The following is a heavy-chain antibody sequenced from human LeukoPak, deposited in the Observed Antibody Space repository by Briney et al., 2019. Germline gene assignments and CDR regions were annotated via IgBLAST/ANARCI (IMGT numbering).Heavy chain of an antibody. V-gene: IGHV1-2*02. CDR1: GYTFTGYY. D-gene: IGHD6-19*01. Sequence: ASVKVSCKASGYTFTGYYMHWVRQAPGQGLEWMGWINPNSGGTNYAQKFQGRVTMTRDTSTTTVYMELSSLRSEDTAVYYCARVLAVTSTVSLDYWGQGTLVTVSS. CDR2: INPNSGGT. J-gene: IGHJ4*02. CDR3: ARVLAVTSTVSLDY.